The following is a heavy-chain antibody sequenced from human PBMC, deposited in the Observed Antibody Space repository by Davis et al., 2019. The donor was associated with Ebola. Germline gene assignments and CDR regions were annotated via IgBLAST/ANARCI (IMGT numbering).Heavy chain of an antibody. CDR3: TRLSVAALDS. V-gene: IGHV3-73*01. CDR2: IRSKANRYAT. Sequence: GGSLRLSCAASGFTFSGSAMHWVRQASGKGLEWVGRIRSKANRYATASAASVKGRFTITSDDSKNTAYLQMTSLKTEDTAVYYCTRLSVAALDSWGQGTLVTVSS. J-gene: IGHJ4*02. D-gene: IGHD6-19*01. CDR1: GFTFSGSA.